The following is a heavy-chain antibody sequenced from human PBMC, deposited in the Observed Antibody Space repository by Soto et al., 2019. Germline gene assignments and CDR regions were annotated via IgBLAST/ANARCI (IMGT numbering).Heavy chain of an antibody. Sequence: QVQLVQSGAEVKKPGASVKVSCKASGYTFTSYYMHWVRQAPGQGLEWMGIINPSGGSTSYAQKFQGRVTMTRDTSTSTVYMELSSLRSEDTAVYYCARVYYYDSSGYYFDAFDIWGQGTMVTVS. CDR2: INPSGGST. D-gene: IGHD3-22*01. CDR1: GYTFTSYY. J-gene: IGHJ3*02. V-gene: IGHV1-46*01. CDR3: ARVYYYDSSGYYFDAFDI.